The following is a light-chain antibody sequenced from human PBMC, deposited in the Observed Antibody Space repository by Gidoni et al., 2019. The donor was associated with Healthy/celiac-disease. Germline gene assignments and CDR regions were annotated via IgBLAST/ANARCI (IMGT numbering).Light chain of an antibody. CDR1: QGVSSSN. CDR2: GAS. Sequence: EIVYTQSPGTLSLSTGERATLSCRASQGVSSSNLAWYQQKPGQAPGLLIYGASSRAIGIPVRFSGSGSGTDFTLTISRLEPEDFAVYYCQRYGSSPPRFTFGPGTKVDIK. J-gene: IGKJ3*01. V-gene: IGKV3-20*01. CDR3: QRYGSSPPRFT.